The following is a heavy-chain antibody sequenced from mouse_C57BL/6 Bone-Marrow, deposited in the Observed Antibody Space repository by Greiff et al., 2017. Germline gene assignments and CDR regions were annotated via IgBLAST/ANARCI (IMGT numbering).Heavy chain of an antibody. Sequence: EVKVVESGGGLVKPGGSLKLSCAASGFTFSDYGMHWVRQAPEKGLEWVAYISSGSSTIYYADTVKGRFTISRDNAKNTQFLQMTSLRSEDTAMYYFARRGGLRRAWFAYWGQGTLVTVSA. CDR2: ISSGSSTI. V-gene: IGHV5-17*01. D-gene: IGHD2-2*01. CDR3: ARRGGLRRAWFAY. J-gene: IGHJ3*01. CDR1: GFTFSDYG.